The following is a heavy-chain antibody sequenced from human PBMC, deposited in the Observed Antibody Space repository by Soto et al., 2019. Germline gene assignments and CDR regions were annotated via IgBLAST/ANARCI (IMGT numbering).Heavy chain of an antibody. Sequence: SETLSLTCSLYSGSFSGYYRSWIRQPPGTGLEWMGEISQSGNTNYSPSLKSRVSISIDTSKKQFSLNLASVSAADTAVYYRARAPKVSGSSQTRPDFWGQGTLVTVYS. J-gene: IGHJ4*02. CDR2: ISQSGNT. D-gene: IGHD6-6*01. CDR3: ARAPKVSGSSQTRPDF. CDR1: SGSFSGYY. V-gene: IGHV4-34*01.